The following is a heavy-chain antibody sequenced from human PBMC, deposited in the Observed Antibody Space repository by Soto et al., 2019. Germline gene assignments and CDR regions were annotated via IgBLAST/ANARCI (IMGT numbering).Heavy chain of an antibody. Sequence: PSETLSLTCTVSGGSISSGGYYWSWIRQPPGKGLEWIGNIHYSGNTDYNPSLKSRVTISVDTSKNQFSLKLSSVIAADTALYYCARRVSFARGPFRGVPTYYFDYWGQGILVTVSS. CDR2: IHYSGNT. V-gene: IGHV4-61*08. J-gene: IGHJ4*02. CDR1: GGSISSGGYY. CDR3: ARRVSFARGPFRGVPTYYFDY. D-gene: IGHD3-10*01.